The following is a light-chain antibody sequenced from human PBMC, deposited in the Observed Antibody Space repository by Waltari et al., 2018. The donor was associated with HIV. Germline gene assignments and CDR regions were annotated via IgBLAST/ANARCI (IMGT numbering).Light chain of an antibody. CDR1: NIGSKS. V-gene: IGLV3-21*04. CDR3: QVWDSSSDHVV. CDR2: YDS. Sequence: SYVLTQPPSVSVATGKTARITCGGTNIGSKSVHWYQQKPGQAPLLVIYYDSARPSGIPERFSGSNSGNTATLTISRVEAGDEADYYCQVWDSSSDHVVFGGGTNLTVL. J-gene: IGLJ2*01.